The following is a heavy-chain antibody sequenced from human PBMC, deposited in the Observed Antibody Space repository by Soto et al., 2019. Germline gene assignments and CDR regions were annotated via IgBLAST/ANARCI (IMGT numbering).Heavy chain of an antibody. D-gene: IGHD3-10*01. CDR1: GNTFASHG. CDR3: ARVDPRGVAVVRDY. Sequence: ASVKVSRKASGNTFASHGFSWVRQAPGQGLEWMGWISGFNGQTNYALKFQGRVTLTTDTSTSTAYMELRSLRSDDTAVYFCARVDPRGVAVVRDYWGQGTLVTVSS. CDR2: ISGFNGQT. V-gene: IGHV1-18*01. J-gene: IGHJ4*02.